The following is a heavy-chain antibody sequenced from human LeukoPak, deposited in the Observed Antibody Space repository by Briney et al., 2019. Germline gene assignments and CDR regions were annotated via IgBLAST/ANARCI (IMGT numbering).Heavy chain of an antibody. CDR2: ISSNGGST. J-gene: IGHJ6*03. CDR3: ARMGRRIAVAGRSYYMDV. V-gene: IGHV3-64*01. D-gene: IGHD6-19*01. CDR1: GFTFSSYA. Sequence: GGSLRLSCAASGFTFSSYAMHWVRQAPGKGLEYVSAISSNGGSTYYANSVKGRFTNSRDNSKNTLYLQMGSLRAEDMAVYYCARMGRRIAVAGRSYYMDVWGKGTTVTVSS.